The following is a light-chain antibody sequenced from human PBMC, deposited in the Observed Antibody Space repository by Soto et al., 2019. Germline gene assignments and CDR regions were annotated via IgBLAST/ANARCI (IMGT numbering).Light chain of an antibody. CDR2: AAS. CDR3: QQYNNWVT. Sequence: EIVLTQSPGTLSLSPGERATLSCRASQSVSSSYLAWYQQKPGQAPRLLIYAASTRATGIPARFSGSGSGTEFTLTISSLQSEDFALYYCQQYNNWVTFGGGTKVEIK. J-gene: IGKJ4*01. V-gene: IGKV3-15*01. CDR1: QSVSSSY.